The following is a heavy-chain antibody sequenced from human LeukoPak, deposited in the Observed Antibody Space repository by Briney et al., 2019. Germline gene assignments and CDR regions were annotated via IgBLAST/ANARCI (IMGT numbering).Heavy chain of an antibody. CDR1: GFTFSNYW. Sequence: PGGSLRLSCVASGFTFSNYWMHWVRQAPGKGLVWVSYINSDGSSTSYADSVKGRFTISRDNAKNTLYLQMNSLRAEDTAVYYCARDKFGAAGNLFDYWGQGTLATVSS. D-gene: IGHD6-13*01. J-gene: IGHJ4*02. CDR2: INSDGSST. V-gene: IGHV3-74*01. CDR3: ARDKFGAAGNLFDY.